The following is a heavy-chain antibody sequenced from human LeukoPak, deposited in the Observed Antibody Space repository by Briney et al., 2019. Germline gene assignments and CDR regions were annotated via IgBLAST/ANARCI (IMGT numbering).Heavy chain of an antibody. D-gene: IGHD3-22*01. Sequence: GGSLRLSCAASGFTFSSYGMSWVRQAPGKGLEWVSSISGGGGSTYYADSVKGRFTISSDNSKNTLYLQMSSLRAEDTAVYYCAKAESSGYYQNRYYYYMDVWGKGTTVTISS. V-gene: IGHV3-23*01. CDR1: GFTFSSYG. J-gene: IGHJ6*03. CDR2: ISGGGGST. CDR3: AKAESSGYYQNRYYYYMDV.